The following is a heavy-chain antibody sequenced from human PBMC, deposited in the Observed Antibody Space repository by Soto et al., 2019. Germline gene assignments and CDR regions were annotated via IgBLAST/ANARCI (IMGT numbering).Heavy chain of an antibody. Sequence: PSETLSLTCAVYGGSFSGYYWSWIRQPPGKGLEWIGEINHSGSTNYNPSLKSRVTISVDTSKNQFSLKLSSVTAADTAVYYCAGGYSSSWYIDWFDPWGQGTLVTVSS. V-gene: IGHV4-34*01. CDR3: AGGYSSSWYIDWFDP. D-gene: IGHD6-13*01. CDR1: GGSFSGYY. CDR2: INHSGST. J-gene: IGHJ5*02.